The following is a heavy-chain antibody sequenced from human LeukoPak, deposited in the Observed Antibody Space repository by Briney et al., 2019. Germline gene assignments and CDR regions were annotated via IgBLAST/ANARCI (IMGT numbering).Heavy chain of an antibody. CDR1: GFTFSSYA. D-gene: IGHD3-3*01. CDR2: ISGSGGST. V-gene: IGHV3-23*01. CDR3: AKESTIFGVVISTFN. J-gene: IGHJ4*02. Sequence: HPGGSLRLSCAASGFTFSSYAMSWVRQAPGKGLEWVSAISGSGGSTYYADSVKGRFTISRDNSKNTLYLQMNSLRAEDTAVYYCAKESTIFGVVISTFNWGQGTLVTVPS.